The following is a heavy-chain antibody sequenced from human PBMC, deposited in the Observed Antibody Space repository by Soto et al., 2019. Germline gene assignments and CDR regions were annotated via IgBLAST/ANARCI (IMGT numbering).Heavy chain of an antibody. V-gene: IGHV1-2*04. J-gene: IGHJ5*02. D-gene: IGHD4-17*01. Sequence: EASVKVSCKASGYTFTGYYMHWGRQAPGQGLEWMGWINPNSGGTNYAQKFQGWVTMTRDTSISTAYMELSRLRSDDTAVYYCARGTILTTVTTPNWFDPWGQGTLVTVS. CDR1: GYTFTGYY. CDR3: ARGTILTTVTTPNWFDP. CDR2: INPNSGGT.